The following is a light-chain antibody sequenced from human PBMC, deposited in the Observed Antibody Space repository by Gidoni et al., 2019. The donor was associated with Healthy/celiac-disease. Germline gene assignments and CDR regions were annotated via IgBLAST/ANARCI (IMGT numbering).Light chain of an antibody. CDR3: CSYAGSVV. CDR2: EGS. CDR1: SSDVGSYNL. J-gene: IGLJ2*01. Sequence: QSPLTQPASVSGPPGQSITISCTGTSSDVGSYNLVSWYQQHPGKAPKLMIYEGSKRPSGVSNRFSGSKSGNTASLTISGIQAEDEADYYCCSYAGSVVFGGGTKLTVL. V-gene: IGLV2-23*01.